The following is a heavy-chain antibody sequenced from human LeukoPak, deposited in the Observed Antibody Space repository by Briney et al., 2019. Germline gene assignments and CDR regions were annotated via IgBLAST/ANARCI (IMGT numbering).Heavy chain of an antibody. CDR1: GFTFSSYA. D-gene: IGHD6-13*01. CDR2: IKSKTDGGTT. J-gene: IGHJ4*02. V-gene: IGHV3-15*01. Sequence: PGGSLRLSCAASGFTFSSYAMSWVRQAPRKGLEWVGRIKSKTDGGTTDYAAPVKGRFTISRDDSKNTLYLQMNSLKTEDTAVYYCTTDGSSSSWYRTDFDYWGQGTLVTVSS. CDR3: TTDGSSSSWYRTDFDY.